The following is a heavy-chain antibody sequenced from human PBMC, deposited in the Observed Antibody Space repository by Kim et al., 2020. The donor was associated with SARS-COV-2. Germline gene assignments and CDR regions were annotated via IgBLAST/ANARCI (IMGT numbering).Heavy chain of an antibody. V-gene: IGHV3-74*01. CDR2: INNDGSTT. CDR3: ARRQFTSGWDGFEY. J-gene: IGHJ4*02. CDR1: GFTFSSHW. D-gene: IGHD6-19*01. Sequence: GGSLRLSCAASGFTFSSHWMHWVRQPPGKGLVWVARINNDGSTTSYGDSVKGRFTISRDNAKNTLYLQMNRLRAEDTAVYYCARRQFTSGWDGFEYLSQGTLVTVSS.